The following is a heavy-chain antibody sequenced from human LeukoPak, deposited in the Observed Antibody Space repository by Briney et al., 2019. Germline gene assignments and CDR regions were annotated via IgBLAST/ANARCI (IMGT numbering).Heavy chain of an antibody. CDR2: IYSGGST. Sequence: GGSLRLSCAARGFSVSGQYMNWVRQAPGKGLEWVSVIYSGGSTYYADSVRGRFTISRDNSINTLYLQMNSLRAEDSAVYYCASSVYSGSPTKPFDYWGQGTLVTVSS. CDR3: ASSVYSGSPTKPFDY. J-gene: IGHJ4*02. V-gene: IGHV3-53*01. CDR1: GFSVSGQY. D-gene: IGHD2-21*01.